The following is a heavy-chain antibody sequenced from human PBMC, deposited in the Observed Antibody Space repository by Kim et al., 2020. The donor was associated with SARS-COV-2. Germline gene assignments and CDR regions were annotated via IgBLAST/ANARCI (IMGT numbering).Heavy chain of an antibody. V-gene: IGHV4-39*01. CDR3: ARHKRDILTGYYIGY. D-gene: IGHD3-9*01. CDR1: GGSISSSSYY. CDR2: IYYSGST. Sequence: SETLSLTCTVSGGSISSSSYYWGWIRQPPGKGLEWIGSIYYSGSTYYNPSLKSRVTISVDTSKNQFSLKLSSVTAADTAVYYCARHKRDILTGYYIGYWGQGTLVTVSS. J-gene: IGHJ4*02.